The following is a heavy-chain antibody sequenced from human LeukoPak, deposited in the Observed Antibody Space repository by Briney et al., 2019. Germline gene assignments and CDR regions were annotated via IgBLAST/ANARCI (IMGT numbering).Heavy chain of an antibody. V-gene: IGHV1-2*06. D-gene: IGHD3-22*01. Sequence: ASVKVSCKASGYTFIGSYMHWVRQAPGQGLEWMGRIKAKSGGTNYAQKFQDRVTMTRDMSISTVYMELRRLRSDDTAVYYCAKEREGGESSGYYYYYGMDVWGQGTTVTVSS. CDR2: IKAKSGGT. CDR3: AKEREGGESSGYYYYYGMDV. CDR1: GYTFIGSY. J-gene: IGHJ6*02.